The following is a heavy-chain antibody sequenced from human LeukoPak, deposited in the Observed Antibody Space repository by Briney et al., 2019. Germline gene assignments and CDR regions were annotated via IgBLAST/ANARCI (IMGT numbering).Heavy chain of an antibody. V-gene: IGHV1-18*01. D-gene: IGHD3-3*01. J-gene: IGHJ4*02. CDR1: GYTFTSYG. CDR2: ISGYKGNT. Sequence: ASVKVSCKASGYTFTSYGINCVRQAPGQGLECMGCISGYKGNTNYAQKVQGRVTMTTDTSTTTAYMELRSLRSDDTAVYYCARRVAKTDHFDYWGPGTLVTVFS. CDR3: ARRVAKTDHFDY.